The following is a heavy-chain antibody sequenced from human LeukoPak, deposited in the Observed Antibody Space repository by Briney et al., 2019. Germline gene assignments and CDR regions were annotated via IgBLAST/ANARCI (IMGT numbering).Heavy chain of an antibody. Sequence: ASVKVSCKASGYTFTGYYMHWVRQAPGQGREGMGWINPNSGGTNYAQKFQGRVTMTRDTSISTAYMELSRLRSDDTAVYYCARSAAATIFDYWGQGTLVTVSS. CDR3: ARSAAATIFDY. CDR2: INPNSGGT. CDR1: GYTFTGYY. J-gene: IGHJ4*02. V-gene: IGHV1-2*02. D-gene: IGHD6-13*01.